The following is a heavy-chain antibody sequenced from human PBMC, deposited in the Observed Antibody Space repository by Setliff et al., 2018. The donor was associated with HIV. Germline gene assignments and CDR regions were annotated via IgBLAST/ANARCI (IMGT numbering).Heavy chain of an antibody. V-gene: IGHV3-7*03. D-gene: IGHD3-16*01. CDR2: INLDGSGT. CDR1: GFTFINYY. Sequence: GEALTISCAASGFTFINYYMAWVHQRPGKGLEWVANINLDGSGTHYVDSVKGRFTISRDNAKNSLYLRLNSLRVDDTAVYYCVRDSARPGGITPPWGQGTLVTVSS. CDR3: VRDSARPGGITPP. J-gene: IGHJ5*02.